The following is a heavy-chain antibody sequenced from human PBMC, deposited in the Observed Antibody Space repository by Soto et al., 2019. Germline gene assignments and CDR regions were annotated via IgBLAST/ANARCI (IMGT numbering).Heavy chain of an antibody. CDR2: IIPIFGTA. CDR1: GGTFSSYA. Sequence: GASVKVSCKASGGTFSSYAISWVRQAPGQGLEWMGGIIPIFGTANYAQKFQGRVTITADESTSTAYMELSSLRSEDTAVYYCATDGFLIPAPLWGQGTLVTVSS. D-gene: IGHD3-3*01. V-gene: IGHV1-69*13. CDR3: ATDGFLIPAPL. J-gene: IGHJ4*02.